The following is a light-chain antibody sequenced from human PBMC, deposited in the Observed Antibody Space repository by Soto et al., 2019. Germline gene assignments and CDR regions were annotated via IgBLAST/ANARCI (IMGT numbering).Light chain of an antibody. CDR3: QQRRNWPPRIT. CDR1: QSVSSY. CDR2: DAS. V-gene: IGKV3-11*01. Sequence: EIVLTQSPATLSLSPGERATLSCRASQSVSSYLAWYQQKPGQAPRLLIYDASNRATGIPARFSGSGSGTDFTLTLSSREPEDFAVYYCQQRRNWPPRITFGQGTRLEIK. J-gene: IGKJ5*01.